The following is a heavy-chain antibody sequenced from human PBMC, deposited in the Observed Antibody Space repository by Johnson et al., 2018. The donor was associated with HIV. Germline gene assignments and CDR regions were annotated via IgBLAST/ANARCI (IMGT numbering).Heavy chain of an antibody. CDR3: ANDQVPADASRDFDI. V-gene: IGHV3-30*02. CDR2: IQYDGGDK. D-gene: IGHD2-2*01. CDR1: GFIFRTNG. J-gene: IGHJ3*02. Sequence: QVQLVESGGGVVQPGGPLRLSCAASGFIFRTNGMHWVRQAPGKGLEWVSFIQYDGGDKSYADSVKGRFTISRDNSKNSLYLQMNSLRAEDTAVYYCANDQVPADASRDFDIWGHGTMITVSS.